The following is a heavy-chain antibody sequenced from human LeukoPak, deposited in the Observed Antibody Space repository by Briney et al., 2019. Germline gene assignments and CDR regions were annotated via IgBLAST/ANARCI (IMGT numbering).Heavy chain of an antibody. CDR1: GFTFSSSW. J-gene: IGHJ5*02. Sequence: TGGSLRLSCAASGFTFSSSWMTWVRQAPGKGLEWVAHINEDGSDKYYADSVKGRFTISRDNSKNTLYLQMNSLRAEDTAVYYCARDLAAAGTWFDPWGQGTLVTVSS. V-gene: IGHV3-7*01. D-gene: IGHD6-13*01. CDR2: INEDGSDK. CDR3: ARDLAAAGTWFDP.